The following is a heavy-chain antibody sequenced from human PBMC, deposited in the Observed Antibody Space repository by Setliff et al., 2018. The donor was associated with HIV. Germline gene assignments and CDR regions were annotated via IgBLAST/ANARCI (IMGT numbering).Heavy chain of an antibody. Sequence: PSETLSLTCTVSGGSIRGYYWSWIRQSAGKGVEWIGRIYDAGWTTYNPSLESRVTMSVDTSKDQFSLSLSSVTAADTAMYHCARSIYGSGSHPFDSWGQGTLVTVAS. V-gene: IGHV4-4*07. CDR2: IYDAGWT. J-gene: IGHJ4*02. D-gene: IGHD3-10*01. CDR1: GGSIRGYY. CDR3: ARSIYGSGSHPFDS.